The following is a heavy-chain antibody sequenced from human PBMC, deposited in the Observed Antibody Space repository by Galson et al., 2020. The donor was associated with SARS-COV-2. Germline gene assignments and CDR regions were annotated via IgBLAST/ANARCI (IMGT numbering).Heavy chain of an antibody. CDR2: IYYSGRT. CDR1: GGSISSSSYY. Sequence: SETLSLTCTVSGGSISSSSYYWGWIRQPPGKGLEWIGSIYYSGRTYYNPSLKSRVTISVDTSKNQFSLKLSSVTAADTAVYYCAGEAVAGNYYYYYGMDVWGQGTTVTVSS. CDR3: AGEAVAGNYYYYYGMDV. J-gene: IGHJ6*02. V-gene: IGHV4-39*02. D-gene: IGHD6-19*01.